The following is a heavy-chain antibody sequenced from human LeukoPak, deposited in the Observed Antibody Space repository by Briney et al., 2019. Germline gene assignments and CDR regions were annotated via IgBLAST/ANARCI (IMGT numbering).Heavy chain of an antibody. CDR2: IYPNGGST. CDR3: ARRVYCSSSSCSHFDY. D-gene: IGHD2-2*01. J-gene: IGHJ4*02. Sequence: ASVTVSCKASGYTFTTYYMHWVREAPGQRREWMGIIYPNGGSTTYAQKFQGRVTMTRDTSTSTVYMELSSLGSEDTAVYFCARRVYCSSSSCSHFDYWGQGTPVTVSS. V-gene: IGHV1-46*01. CDR1: GYTFTTYY.